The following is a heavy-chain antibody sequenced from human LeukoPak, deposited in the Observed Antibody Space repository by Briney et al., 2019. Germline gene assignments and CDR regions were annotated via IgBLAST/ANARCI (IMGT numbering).Heavy chain of an antibody. D-gene: IGHD3-22*01. CDR1: GGSISSYY. J-gene: IGHJ4*02. Sequence: PSETLSLTCTVSGGSISSYYWSWIRQPPGKGLEWIGYIYYSGSTNYNPSLKSRVTISVDTSKNQFSLKLSSVTAADTAVYYCARAEWGYSVYWGQGTLVTVSS. CDR3: ARAEWGYSVY. V-gene: IGHV4-59*01. CDR2: IYYSGST.